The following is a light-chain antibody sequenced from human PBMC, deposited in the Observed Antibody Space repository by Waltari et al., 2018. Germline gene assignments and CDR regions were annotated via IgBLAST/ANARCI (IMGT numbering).Light chain of an antibody. CDR3: QQLNSYPLT. J-gene: IGKJ4*01. CDR1: QGISSH. Sequence: DIQLTQSPSFLSASVGDRVTIACRASQGISSHLVWYQQKPGKAPKLLIYGASTLQSGVPSRFSGSGSATEFTLTISSLQPEDFATYYCQQLNSYPLTFGGGTKVGIK. CDR2: GAS. V-gene: IGKV1-9*01.